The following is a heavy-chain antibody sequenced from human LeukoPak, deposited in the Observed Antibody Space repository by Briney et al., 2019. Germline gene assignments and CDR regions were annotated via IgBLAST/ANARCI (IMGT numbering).Heavy chain of an antibody. CDR2: INNSGST. CDR3: AREGGDPRWLDP. D-gene: IGHD6-25*01. Sequence: SETLSLTCTVSGGSISTFYWTWIRQPAGKALEWIGRINNSGSTNYNPSPRSRVSMSVDRSKNQFSVTLSSVTAADTAVYFCAREGGDPRWLDPWGQGTLVTVSS. V-gene: IGHV4-4*07. J-gene: IGHJ5*02. CDR1: GGSISTFY.